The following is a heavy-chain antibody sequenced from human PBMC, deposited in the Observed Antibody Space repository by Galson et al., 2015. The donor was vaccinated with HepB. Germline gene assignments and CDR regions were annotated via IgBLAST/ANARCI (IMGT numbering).Heavy chain of an antibody. V-gene: IGHV4-39*07. Sequence: LSLTCTVSGGSISSSSYYWGWIRQPPGKGLEWIGSIYYSGSTYYNPSLKGRVTISVDTSKNQFSLKLSSVTAADTAVYYCARERGGAFDIWGQGTMVTVSS. CDR2: IYYSGST. CDR1: GGSISSSSYY. CDR3: ARERGGAFDI. D-gene: IGHD3-10*01. J-gene: IGHJ3*02.